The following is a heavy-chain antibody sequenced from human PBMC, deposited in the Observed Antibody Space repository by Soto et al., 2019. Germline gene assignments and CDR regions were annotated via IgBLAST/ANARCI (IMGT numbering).Heavy chain of an antibody. CDR1: GFTFNTFG. CDR3: AKYQSSFFRPAAGKDF. J-gene: IGHJ4*02. CDR2: ISGSGRST. Sequence: EVQVLESGGGLVQPGGYLRLYCAASGFTFNTFGMNWVRQAPGKGLEWVSAISGSGRSTYYADSVKGRFTISRDHYKNMVDLQMNRLRIDDTAIDYGAKYQSSFFRPAAGKDFWGQGTLVTVSS. D-gene: IGHD6-13*01. V-gene: IGHV3-23*01.